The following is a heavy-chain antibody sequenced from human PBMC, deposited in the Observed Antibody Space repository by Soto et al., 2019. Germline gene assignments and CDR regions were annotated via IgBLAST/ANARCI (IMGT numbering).Heavy chain of an antibody. CDR2: IFYSGST. CDR1: GGSISNYY. V-gene: IGHV4-59*01. J-gene: IGHJ5*02. Sequence: SELLSLTCSVSGGSISNYYWSWIRQPPGRGLEWIGHIFYSGSTNYNPALKSRVTISVDTSKSQFSLKLSSVTAADTAVYYCAKDSGYNYGYFRWFDPWGQGTLVTVSS. D-gene: IGHD5-18*01. CDR3: AKDSGYNYGYFRWFDP.